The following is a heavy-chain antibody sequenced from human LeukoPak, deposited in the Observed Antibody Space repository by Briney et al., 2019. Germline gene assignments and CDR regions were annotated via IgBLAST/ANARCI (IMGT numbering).Heavy chain of an antibody. V-gene: IGHV1-3*01. J-gene: IGHJ3*02. CDR3: AREHDFWSPYAFDI. CDR1: GYTFTSYA. CDR2: INAGNGNT. D-gene: IGHD3-3*01. Sequence: ASVKVSCKASGYTFTSYAIQWVRQAPGQRLEWMGWINAGNGNTKYSQKFQGRVTITRDTSATTAYMELSTLRSEDTAVYYCAREHDFWSPYAFDIWGQGTMVTVSS.